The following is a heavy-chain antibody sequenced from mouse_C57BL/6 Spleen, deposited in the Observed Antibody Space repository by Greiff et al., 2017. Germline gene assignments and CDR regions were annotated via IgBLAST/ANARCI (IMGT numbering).Heavy chain of an antibody. J-gene: IGHJ1*03. CDR2: IDPETGGT. CDR3: TREDYGNYPANWYFDV. D-gene: IGHD2-1*01. Sequence: VQRVESGAELVRPGASVTLSCKASGYTFTDYEMHWVKQTPVHGLEWIGAIDPETGGTAYNQKFKGKAILTADKSSSTAYMELRSLTSEDSAVYYCTREDYGNYPANWYFDVWGTGTTVTVSS. V-gene: IGHV1-15*01. CDR1: GYTFTDYE.